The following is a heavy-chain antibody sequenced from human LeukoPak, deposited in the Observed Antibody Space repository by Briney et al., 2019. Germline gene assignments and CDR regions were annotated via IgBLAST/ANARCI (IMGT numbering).Heavy chain of an antibody. J-gene: IGHJ4*02. CDR2: LSYDGSNK. V-gene: IGHV3-30-3*01. CDR3: ARDYAYGNYFDY. Sequence: GRSLRLSCAATGFTFSSYAMHWVRQAPGKGLARMAVLSYDGSNKYSAVSVEGRFTISRDNSNNTLYLQMDSLRAEDTAVYYCARDYAYGNYFDYWGQGTLVTASS. D-gene: IGHD4-17*01. CDR1: GFTFSSYA.